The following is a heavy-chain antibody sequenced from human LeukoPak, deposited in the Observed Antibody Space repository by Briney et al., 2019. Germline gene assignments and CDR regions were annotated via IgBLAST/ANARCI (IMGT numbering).Heavy chain of an antibody. CDR1: GGPISSYY. Sequence: SETLSLTCTVSGGPISSYYGSWIRQPPGKGREGIGYIYYSGSTNYTPSPKSRVTKSVDTSKNQFSLKLSSVTAADTAVYYCARHQQNVHYYGMDVWGQGTTVTVSS. V-gene: IGHV4-59*08. CDR2: IYYSGST. CDR3: ARHQQNVHYYGMDV. D-gene: IGHD6-6*01. J-gene: IGHJ6*02.